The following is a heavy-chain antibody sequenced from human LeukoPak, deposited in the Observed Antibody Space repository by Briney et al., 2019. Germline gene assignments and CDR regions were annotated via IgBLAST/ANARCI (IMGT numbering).Heavy chain of an antibody. CDR1: GYTFTSYY. J-gene: IGHJ4*02. CDR2: INPSGGST. Sequence: ASVKVSCKASGYTFTSYYMHWVRQATGQGLEWMAIINPSGGSTSYAQKFQGRVTMTRDTSTITVYMEPSSLRSEDTAVHYCARPIAGGGTNYFDYWGQGTLVTVSS. V-gene: IGHV1-46*01. D-gene: IGHD6-13*01. CDR3: ARPIAGGGTNYFDY.